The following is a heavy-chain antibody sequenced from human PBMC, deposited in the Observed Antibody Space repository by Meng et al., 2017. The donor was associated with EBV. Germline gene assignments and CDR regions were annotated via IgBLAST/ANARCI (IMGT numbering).Heavy chain of an antibody. CDR3: ARDGRLYDTPSPFDY. D-gene: IGHD3-22*01. CDR1: GYTFTSYG. V-gene: IGHV1-18*01. Sequence: QVQRGQSGAEGKKPGASVKVSCKASGYTFTSYGISWVRQAPGQGLEWMGWISAYNGNTNYAQKLQGRVTMTTDTSTGTAYMELRSLRSDDTAVYYCARDGRLYDTPSPFDYWGQGTLVTVPQ. CDR2: ISAYNGNT. J-gene: IGHJ4*02.